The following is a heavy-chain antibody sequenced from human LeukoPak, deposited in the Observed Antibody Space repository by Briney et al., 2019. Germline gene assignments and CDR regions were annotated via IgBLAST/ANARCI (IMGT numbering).Heavy chain of an antibody. D-gene: IGHD3-9*01. Sequence: PGGSLRLSCAASGFTFSSYGMHWVRQAPGKGLEWVAFIRYDGSNKYYADSVKGRFTISRDNSKNTLYLQMNSLRSDDTAVYYCARGPGYYDILTGYYSTLDYWGQGTLVTVSS. CDR3: ARGPGYYDILTGYYSTLDY. V-gene: IGHV3-30*02. J-gene: IGHJ4*02. CDR1: GFTFSSYG. CDR2: IRYDGSNK.